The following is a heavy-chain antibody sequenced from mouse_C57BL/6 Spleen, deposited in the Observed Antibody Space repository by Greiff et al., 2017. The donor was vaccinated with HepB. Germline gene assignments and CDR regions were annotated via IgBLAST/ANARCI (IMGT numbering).Heavy chain of an antibody. CDR1: GYTFTSYW. Sequence: VQLQQSGAELVKPGASVKMSCKASGYTFTSYWITWVKQRPGQGLEWIGDIYPGSGSTNYNEKFKSKATLTVDTSSSTAYMQLSSLTSEDSAVYYCARRLLRYAMDYWGQGTSVTVSS. J-gene: IGHJ4*01. D-gene: IGHD1-1*01. CDR3: ARRLLRYAMDY. V-gene: IGHV1-55*01. CDR2: IYPGSGST.